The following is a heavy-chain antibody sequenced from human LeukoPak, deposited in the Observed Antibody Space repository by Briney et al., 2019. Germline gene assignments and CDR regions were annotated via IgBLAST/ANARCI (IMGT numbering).Heavy chain of an antibody. CDR3: ARAPLGYCSSTSCYDHYSYHYMDV. Sequence: GGSLRLSCEASGFGFSYYWMNWVRQAPGKGLEWVANIKQDGSEKTYVDSVKGRFTISRDDAKKSLFLQMNRLRAEDTAVYYCARAPLGYCSSTSCYDHYSYHYMDVWGKGTTVTVSS. V-gene: IGHV3-7*01. D-gene: IGHD2-2*01. CDR2: IKQDGSEK. CDR1: GFGFSYYW. J-gene: IGHJ6*03.